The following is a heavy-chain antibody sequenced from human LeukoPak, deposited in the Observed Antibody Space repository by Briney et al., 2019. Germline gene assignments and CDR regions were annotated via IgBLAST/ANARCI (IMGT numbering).Heavy chain of an antibody. CDR3: ARDFTYYDFWSGYYTGIYFDY. Sequence: ASVKVSCKASGYTFTSYGISWVRQAPGQGLEWMGWISAYNGNTNYAQKLQGRVTMTTDTSTSTAYMELRSLRSDDTAVYYCARDFTYYDFWSGYYTGIYFDYWGQGTLVTVSS. D-gene: IGHD3-3*01. CDR1: GYTFTSYG. J-gene: IGHJ4*02. V-gene: IGHV1-18*01. CDR2: ISAYNGNT.